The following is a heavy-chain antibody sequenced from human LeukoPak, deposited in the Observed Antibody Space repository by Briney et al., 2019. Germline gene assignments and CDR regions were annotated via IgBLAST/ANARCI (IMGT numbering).Heavy chain of an antibody. D-gene: IGHD3-3*01. CDR1: GGTFSSYA. V-gene: IGHV1-69*04. J-gene: IGHJ4*02. Sequence: AVKVSCKASGGTFSSYASSWVRQAPGQGRDWVGRIIPILGIANYPQKFQGRLTITADKSTRTAYMELSSLRSEDTAVYYCARDPAWSGGWGQGTLVTVSS. CDR2: IIPILGIA. CDR3: ARDPAWSGG.